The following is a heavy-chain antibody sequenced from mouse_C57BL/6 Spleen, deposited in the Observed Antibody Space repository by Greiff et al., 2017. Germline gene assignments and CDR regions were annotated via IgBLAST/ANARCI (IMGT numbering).Heavy chain of an antibody. Sequence: VHVKQSGAELVRPGASVKLSCTASGFNIKDDYMHWVKQRPEQGLEWIGWIDPENGDTEYASKFQGKATITAATSSNTAYLQLSSLTSEDTAVYYCYGFAYWGQGTLVTVSA. D-gene: IGHD1-1*01. CDR1: GFNIKDDY. V-gene: IGHV14-4*01. CDR3: YGFAY. CDR2: IDPENGDT. J-gene: IGHJ3*01.